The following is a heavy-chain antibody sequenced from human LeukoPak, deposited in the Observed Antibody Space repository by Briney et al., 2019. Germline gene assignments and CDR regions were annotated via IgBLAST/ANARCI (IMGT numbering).Heavy chain of an antibody. CDR1: GFTVSSNY. D-gene: IGHD5-12*01. J-gene: IGHJ4*02. Sequence: GGSLRLSCAASGFTVSSNYMSWVRQAPGKGLEWVSVIYSGGSTYYADSVKGRFTISRDNSKNTLYLQMNSLRAEDTAAYYCAKDLYSGYDVQSPFDYWGQGTLVTVSS. CDR3: AKDLYSGYDVQSPFDY. CDR2: IYSGGST. V-gene: IGHV3-53*05.